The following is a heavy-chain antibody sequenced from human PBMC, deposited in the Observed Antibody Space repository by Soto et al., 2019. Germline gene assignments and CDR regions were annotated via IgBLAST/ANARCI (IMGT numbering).Heavy chain of an antibody. J-gene: IGHJ4*02. Sequence: GGSLRLSCAASGFTFSSYAMSWVRQAPGKGLEWVSAISGSGGSTYYADSVKGRFTISRDNSKNTLYLQMNSLRAEDTAVYYCAKDRDPYGDYDLFDYWGQGTLVTVSS. CDR1: GFTFSSYA. D-gene: IGHD4-17*01. CDR3: AKDRDPYGDYDLFDY. CDR2: ISGSGGST. V-gene: IGHV3-23*01.